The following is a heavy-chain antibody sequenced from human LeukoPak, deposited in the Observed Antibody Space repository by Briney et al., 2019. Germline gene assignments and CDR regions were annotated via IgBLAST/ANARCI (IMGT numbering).Heavy chain of an antibody. D-gene: IGHD2-2*01. J-gene: IGHJ6*03. V-gene: IGHV3-21*01. CDR1: GFTFSSYS. Sequence: GGSLRLSCAASGFTFSSYSMNWVRQAPGKGLEWVSSISSSSSYIYYADSVKGRFTISRDNAKNSLYLQMNGLRAEDTAVYYCARHQLLSYYYYYYMDVWGKGTTVTISS. CDR2: ISSSSSYI. CDR3: ARHQLLSYYYYYYMDV.